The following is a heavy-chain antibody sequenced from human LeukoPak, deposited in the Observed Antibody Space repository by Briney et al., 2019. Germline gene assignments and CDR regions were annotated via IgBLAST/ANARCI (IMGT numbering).Heavy chain of an antibody. CDR2: ISYDGSNK. CDR1: GFTFSSYG. CDR3: ANENYYGSGSYPDY. J-gene: IGHJ4*02. Sequence: GGSLRLSCAASGFTFSSYGIPWVRQAPGRGLEWVALISYDGSNKYYADSVKGRFTISRDNSKNTLYLQMSSLRAEDTAVYYCANENYYGSGSYPDYWGQGTLVTVSS. V-gene: IGHV3-30*18. D-gene: IGHD3-10*01.